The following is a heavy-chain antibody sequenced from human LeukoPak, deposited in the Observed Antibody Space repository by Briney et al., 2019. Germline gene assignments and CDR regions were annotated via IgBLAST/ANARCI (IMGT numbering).Heavy chain of an antibody. Sequence: SETLSLTCTVSGSSISSYYWSWIRQPPGRGLEWIGYMYYSGSTNHNPSLKSRVTISVDTSKNQLSLKLSSVTAADTAVYYCARAWATDYFDYWGQGTLVTVSS. CDR1: GSSISSYY. V-gene: IGHV4-59*01. CDR3: ARAWATDYFDY. CDR2: MYYSGST. J-gene: IGHJ4*02.